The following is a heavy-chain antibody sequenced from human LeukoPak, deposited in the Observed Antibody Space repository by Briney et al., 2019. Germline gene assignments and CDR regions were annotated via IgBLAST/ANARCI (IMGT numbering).Heavy chain of an antibody. D-gene: IGHD3-10*01. V-gene: IGHV3-21*04. J-gene: IGHJ3*02. CDR2: ISSSSSYT. Sequence: NPGGSLRLSCAASGFIFCSYNMNWVRQAPGKGREWFSSISSSSSYTYYAASVKGRFLIPRANFKITLYPQMNSLRAEDTAVYYCAKDLSDGSVSYCEGDAFDIWGQGTMVTVSS. CDR1: GFIFCSYN. CDR3: AKDLSDGSVSYCEGDAFDI.